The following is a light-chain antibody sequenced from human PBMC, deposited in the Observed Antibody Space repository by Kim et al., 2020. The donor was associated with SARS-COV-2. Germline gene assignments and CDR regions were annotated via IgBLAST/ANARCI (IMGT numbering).Light chain of an antibody. CDR1: MSNVGTNT. Sequence: GQRVTISCSGSMSNVGTNTVTWYQQLPGTAPKLLIYSNNQRPSGVPDRFSGSKSDTSASLAISGLQSEDEADYHCASWDDSLIGPVFGGGTQLTVL. J-gene: IGLJ7*01. CDR3: ASWDDSLIGPV. CDR2: SNN. V-gene: IGLV1-44*01.